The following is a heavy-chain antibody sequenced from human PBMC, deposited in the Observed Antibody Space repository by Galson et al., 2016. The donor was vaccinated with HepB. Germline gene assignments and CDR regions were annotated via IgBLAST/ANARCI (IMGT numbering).Heavy chain of an antibody. D-gene: IGHD3-22*01. J-gene: IGHJ4*02. CDR2: IYYSGST. CDR1: GGSISSSSYY. CDR3: ARSIVVVRVGLYFFDY. Sequence: SETLSLTCTVSGGSISSSSYYWGWIRQPPGKGLEWIGSIYYSGSTYYNPSLKSRVTISVDTSKNQFSLKLSSVTAADTAVYYCARSIVVVRVGLYFFDYWGQGTLVTVSP. V-gene: IGHV4-39*01.